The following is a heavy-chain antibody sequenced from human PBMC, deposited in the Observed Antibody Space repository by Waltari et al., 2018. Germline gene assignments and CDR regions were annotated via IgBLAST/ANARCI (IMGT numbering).Heavy chain of an antibody. CDR1: GFTFSTYA. CDR2: ITNSGDNA. V-gene: IGHV3-23*01. D-gene: IGHD3-3*02. CDR3: AKDLSHFWSGYYRYFDS. J-gene: IGHJ4*02. Sequence: EVQLLESGGNLVHPGGSLRLPCAASGFTFSTYALTWLLPAPGTGLEWVSTITNSGDNAYYGDSVKGRFTISRDNSKNTLFLQMDSLGAEDTAVYYCAKDLSHFWSGYYRYFDSWGQGTLVTVSS.